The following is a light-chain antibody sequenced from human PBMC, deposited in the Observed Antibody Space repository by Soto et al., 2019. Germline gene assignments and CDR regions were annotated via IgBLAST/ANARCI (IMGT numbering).Light chain of an antibody. Sequence: EIVMTQSPGTLSLSPGETATLSCRASQSVSSNYVAWFHQKPGQAPRLLMYEVFNRATGIPARFSGAGSGTDFTLTISNLEPEDFAVYYCQQRSNWPWTFGQGTKVEMK. CDR3: QQRSNWPWT. J-gene: IGKJ1*01. CDR1: QSVSSN. CDR2: EVF. V-gene: IGKV3-11*01.